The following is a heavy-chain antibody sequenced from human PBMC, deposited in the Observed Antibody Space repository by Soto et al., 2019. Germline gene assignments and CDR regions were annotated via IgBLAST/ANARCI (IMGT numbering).Heavy chain of an antibody. Sequence: QVQLVQSGAEVKKPGASVKVSCKASGYTFTNYDINWVRQATGQGLEWMGWMNPNSGNTGYAQNFQGRVTMTRNTSISTANMELSSLRSEDTAVYYCASMDTPMDGGGNWFDPWGQGTLVTVSS. D-gene: IGHD5-18*01. J-gene: IGHJ5*02. CDR2: MNPNSGNT. CDR1: GYTFTNYD. CDR3: ASMDTPMDGGGNWFDP. V-gene: IGHV1-8*01.